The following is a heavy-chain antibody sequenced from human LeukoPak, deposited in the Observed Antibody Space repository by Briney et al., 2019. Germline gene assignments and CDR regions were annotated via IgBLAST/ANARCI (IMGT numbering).Heavy chain of an antibody. CDR2: ISSSGSTI. CDR3: TREIFSSGYSEGAFDI. Sequence: GGSLRLSCAASGFTFSDYYMSWIRQAPGKGLEWVSYISSSGSTIYYADSVKGRFTISRDNAKNSLYLQMNSLKTEDTAVYYCTREIFSSGYSEGAFDIWGQGTMVTVSS. J-gene: IGHJ3*02. V-gene: IGHV3-11*01. CDR1: GFTFSDYY. D-gene: IGHD3-22*01.